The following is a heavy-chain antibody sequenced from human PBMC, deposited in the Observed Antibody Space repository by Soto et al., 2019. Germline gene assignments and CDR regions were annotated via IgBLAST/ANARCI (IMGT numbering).Heavy chain of an antibody. D-gene: IGHD2-15*01. Sequence: PSETLSLTCTVSGGSISSGGYYWSWIRQHPGKGLEWIGYIYYSGSTYYNPSLKSRVTISVDTSKNQFSLKLSSVTAADTAVYYCARGGIVVVVAATGAFDIWGQGTMVTVS. CDR3: ARGGIVVVVAATGAFDI. CDR1: GGSISSGGYY. V-gene: IGHV4-31*03. CDR2: IYYSGST. J-gene: IGHJ3*02.